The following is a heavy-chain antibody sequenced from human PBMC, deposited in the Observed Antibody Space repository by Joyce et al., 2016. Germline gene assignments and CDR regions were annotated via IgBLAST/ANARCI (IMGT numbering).Heavy chain of an antibody. D-gene: IGHD3-9*01. Sequence: EESLLESGGTLVHPGGSLRLSCAASGFTFNSYGMNWVRQAPGKGLDWVSAIRARGGSTYYSDSVEGRFTISRDNSKSTLYLQMIGLRSEDTAVYYCVKDRGAYDILTPTWGQGTLVTVSS. CDR2: IRARGGST. CDR3: VKDRGAYDILTPT. V-gene: IGHV3-23*01. J-gene: IGHJ5*02. CDR1: GFTFNSYG.